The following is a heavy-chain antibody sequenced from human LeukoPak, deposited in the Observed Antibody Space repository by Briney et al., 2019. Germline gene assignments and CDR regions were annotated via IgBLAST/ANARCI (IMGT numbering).Heavy chain of an antibody. CDR2: INHSGST. D-gene: IGHD2-15*01. CDR3: ARGGLVAATLSDYLDY. Sequence: SETLSLTCAVYGGSFSGYYWSWIRQPPGKGLEWIGEINHSGSTNYNPSLKSRVTISVDTSKNQFSLKLSSVTAADTAVYYCARGGLVAATLSDYLDYWGQGTLVTVSS. J-gene: IGHJ4*02. CDR1: GGSFSGYY. V-gene: IGHV4-34*01.